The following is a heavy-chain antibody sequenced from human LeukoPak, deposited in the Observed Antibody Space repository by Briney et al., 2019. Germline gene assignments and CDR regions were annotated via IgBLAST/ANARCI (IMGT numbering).Heavy chain of an antibody. V-gene: IGHV3-53*01. J-gene: IGHJ2*01. CDR2: IYSGGTT. CDR3: ARVGDHFHWNLDL. CDR1: GFTVGTKY. Sequence: PGGSLRLSCAASGFTVGTKYMNWVRQAPGKGLEWVSIIYSGGTTYYADSVKGRFTISRDTSKNTLSLQMNSLRAEDTAVYFCARVGDHFHWNLDLWGRGTLVTVSP. D-gene: IGHD5-24*01.